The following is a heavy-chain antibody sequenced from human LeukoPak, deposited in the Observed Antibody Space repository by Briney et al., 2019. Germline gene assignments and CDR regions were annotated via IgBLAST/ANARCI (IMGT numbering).Heavy chain of an antibody. CDR3: ARDSDYDSSGYQLH. Sequence: PGRSLRLSCAASGFTFSRFGMQWVRQTPDKGLEWVALIYYDGSLKYYGDSVKGRFTISRDNAKNSLYLQMNSLRAEDTAVYYCARDSDYDSSGYQLHWGQGTLVTVSS. CDR1: GFTFSRFG. J-gene: IGHJ4*02. V-gene: IGHV3-33*01. D-gene: IGHD3-22*01. CDR2: IYYDGSLK.